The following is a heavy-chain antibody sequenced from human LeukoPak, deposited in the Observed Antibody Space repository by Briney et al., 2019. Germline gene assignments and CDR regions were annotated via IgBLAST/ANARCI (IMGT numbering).Heavy chain of an antibody. V-gene: IGHV1-46*01. D-gene: IGHD3-3*02. CDR1: GYTFSSYG. CDR2: ISPGGGST. Sequence: GASVKVSCKASGYTFSSYGIIWVRQAPGQGLEWMGIISPGGGSTTYAQELQGRVTMTRDTSTSTVYMELSSLRSEDTAVYYCGRVTFYAFDIWGQGTMVTVSS. J-gene: IGHJ3*02. CDR3: GRVTFYAFDI.